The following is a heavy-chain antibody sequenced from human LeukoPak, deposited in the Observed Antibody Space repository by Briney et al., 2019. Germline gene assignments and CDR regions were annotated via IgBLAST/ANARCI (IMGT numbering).Heavy chain of an antibody. CDR2: IRYDGSNK. Sequence: GGSLRLSCAASGFTFSSYGMHWVRQAPGKGLEWVAFIRYDGSNKYYADSVKGRFTISRDNSKNTLYLQMNSLRAEDTAVYYCARDGKQQLVRGSDYWGQGTLVTVSS. CDR1: GFTFSSYG. V-gene: IGHV3-30*02. CDR3: ARDGKQQLVRGSDY. D-gene: IGHD6-13*01. J-gene: IGHJ4*02.